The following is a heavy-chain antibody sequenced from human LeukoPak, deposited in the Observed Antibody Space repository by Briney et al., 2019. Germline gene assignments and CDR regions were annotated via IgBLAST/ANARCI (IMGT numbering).Heavy chain of an antibody. D-gene: IGHD3-10*01. J-gene: IGHJ4*02. Sequence: SETLSLTCTVSGGSISSSSYYWGWIRQPPGKGLEWIGSIYYSGSTYYNPSLKSRVTISVDTSKNQFSLKLSSVTAADTAVYYCARVGWFGELRPRKTYYFDYWGQGTLVTVSS. CDR1: GGSISSSSYY. CDR2: IYYSGST. CDR3: ARVGWFGELRPRKTYYFDY. V-gene: IGHV4-39*07.